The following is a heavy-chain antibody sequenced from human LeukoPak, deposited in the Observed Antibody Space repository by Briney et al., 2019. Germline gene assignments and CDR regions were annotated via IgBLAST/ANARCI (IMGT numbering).Heavy chain of an antibody. CDR1: GYTFTNYD. V-gene: IGHV1-8*03. CDR2: MNPNSGDT. CDR3: ARAQPSAEGYYMDV. J-gene: IGHJ6*03. Sequence: ASVSVSCKASGYTFTNYDINWVPQATGQGLEWMGWMNPNSGDTGYAQNFQGRVTITRNTSINTAYMELSSLRSEDTAVYYCARAQPSAEGYYMDVWGKGTTVTVSS.